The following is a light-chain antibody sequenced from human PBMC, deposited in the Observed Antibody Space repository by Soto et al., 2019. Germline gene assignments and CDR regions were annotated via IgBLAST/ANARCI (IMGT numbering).Light chain of an antibody. CDR2: DAS. Sequence: XQMTQSPSTLPASVADRVTIACRASQNMSSALAWHXQKRGXAPKLLLYDASXXERGVPLXXSCSGSATEFTLSTSRLQPDDFATYYCKQYNSYYSRIGQGTKEEIQ. V-gene: IGKV1-5*01. CDR1: QNMSSA. CDR3: KQYNSYYSR. J-gene: IGKJ1*01.